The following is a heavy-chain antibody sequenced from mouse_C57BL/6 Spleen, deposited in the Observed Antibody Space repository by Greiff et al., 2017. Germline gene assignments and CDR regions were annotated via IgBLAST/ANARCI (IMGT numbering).Heavy chain of an antibody. D-gene: IGHD1-1*01. CDR3: ARKYGSSYGYFDV. J-gene: IGHJ1*03. Sequence: EVKLMESGGGLVKPGGSLKLSCAASGFTFSDYGMHWVRQAPEKGLEWVAYISSGSSTIYYADTVKGRFTISRDNAKNTLFLQMTSLRSEDTAMYYCARKYGSSYGYFDVWGTGTTVTVSS. CDR2: ISSGSSTI. CDR1: GFTFSDYG. V-gene: IGHV5-17*01.